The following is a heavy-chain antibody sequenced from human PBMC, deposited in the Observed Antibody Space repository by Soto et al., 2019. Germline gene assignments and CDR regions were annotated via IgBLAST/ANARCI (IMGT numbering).Heavy chain of an antibody. CDR2: IIPIFGTA. D-gene: IGHD5-18*01. J-gene: IGHJ4*02. CDR3: ARSIVDTAMVDY. CDR1: GYTFTSYA. V-gene: IGHV1-69*13. Sequence: GASVKVSCKASGYTFTSYAMHWVRQAPGQGLEWMGGIIPIFGTANYAQKFQGRVTITADESTSTAYMELSSLRSEDTAVYYCARSIVDTAMVDYWGQGTLVTVSS.